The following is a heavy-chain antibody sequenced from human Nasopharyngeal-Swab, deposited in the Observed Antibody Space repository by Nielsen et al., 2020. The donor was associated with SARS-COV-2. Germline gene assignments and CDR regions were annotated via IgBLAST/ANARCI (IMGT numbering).Heavy chain of an antibody. Sequence: VRQAPGKGLEWVAVIWYDGSNKYYADSVKGRFTISRDNSKNTLYLQMNSLRAEDTAVYYCARGGSGYEYGYYFDYWGQGTLVTVSS. CDR3: ARGGSGYEYGYYFDY. CDR2: IWYDGSNK. J-gene: IGHJ4*02. D-gene: IGHD5-12*01. V-gene: IGHV3-33*01.